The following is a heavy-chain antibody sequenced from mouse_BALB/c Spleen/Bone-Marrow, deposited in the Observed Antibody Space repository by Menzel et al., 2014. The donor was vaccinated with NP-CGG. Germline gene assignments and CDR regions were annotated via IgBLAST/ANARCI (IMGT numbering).Heavy chain of an antibody. J-gene: IGHJ3*01. CDR2: INPDSSTI. CDR1: GFDFSRYW. Sequence: EVMLVESGGGLVQPGGSLKLSCAASGFDFSRYWMSWVRQAPGKGLEWIGEINPDSSTINYTPSLKDKFIISRHNAKNTLFLQMCKVRSEDTALYYCARLGYYGGFAYWGQGTLVTVSA. D-gene: IGHD2-3*01. V-gene: IGHV4-1*02. CDR3: ARLGYYGGFAY.